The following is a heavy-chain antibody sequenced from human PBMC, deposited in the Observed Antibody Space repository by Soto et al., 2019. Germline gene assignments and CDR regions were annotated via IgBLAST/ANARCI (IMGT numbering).Heavy chain of an antibody. Sequence: PSVTMSLPCAVSGYSNSSSNGWGWIKKPTGKGLEWIGNIYYSGTTYYNPSPNSRVTMSVDTSKNQFSLRLTSVTAVDTFACCCRRRRIQHPIDYCGQGTLVTVTS. V-gene: IGHV4-28*01. D-gene: IGHD2-15*01. CDR2: IYYSGTT. CDR1: GYSNSSSNG. CDR3: RRRRIQHPIDY. J-gene: IGHJ4*02.